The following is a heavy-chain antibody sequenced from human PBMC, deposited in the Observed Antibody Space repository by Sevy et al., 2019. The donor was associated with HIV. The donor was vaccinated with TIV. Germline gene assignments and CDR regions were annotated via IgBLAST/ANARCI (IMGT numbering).Heavy chain of an antibody. V-gene: IGHV3-15*07. CDR2: XKXXFDGGTT. CDR3: ISPTXXXXXXXXXXXXXXXXXXXXXTVSSGKXGXXX. Sequence: GGCLXLSCEVSXXXFSNAWMXXVRXAXGXGLEXVXRXKXXFDGGTTDYAAPVKGRFTISRDDSKNTLYLQMNSLKTXXXAVXYCISPTXXXXXXXXXXXXXXXXXXXXXTVSSGKXGXXXXG. CDR1: XXXFSNAW. J-gene: IGHJ6*01.